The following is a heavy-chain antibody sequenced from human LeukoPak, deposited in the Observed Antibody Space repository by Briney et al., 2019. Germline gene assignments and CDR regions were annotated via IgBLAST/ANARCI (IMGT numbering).Heavy chain of an antibody. V-gene: IGHV3-30-3*01. Sequence: GRSLRLSCAASGFTFSSYAMRWVRQAPGKGLEWVAVISYDGSNKYYADSVKGRFTISRDNSKNTLYLQMNSLRAEDTAVYYCARDLSYVWWPEEGFDYWGQGTLVTVSS. CDR2: ISYDGSNK. D-gene: IGHD4/OR15-4a*01. CDR3: ARDLSYVWWPEEGFDY. J-gene: IGHJ4*02. CDR1: GFTFSSYA.